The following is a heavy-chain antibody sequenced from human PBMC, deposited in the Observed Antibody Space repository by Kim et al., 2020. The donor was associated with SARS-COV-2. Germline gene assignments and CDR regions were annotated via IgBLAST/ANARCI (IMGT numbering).Heavy chain of an antibody. CDR1: GYTFTSYY. CDR2: INPSGGST. Sequence: ASVKVSCKASGYTFTSYYMHWVRQAPGQGLEWMGIINPSGGSTSYAQKFQGRVTMTRDTSTSTVYMELSSLRSEDTAVYYCARSSAIAARPYYFDYWGQGTLVTVSS. D-gene: IGHD6-6*01. CDR3: ARSSAIAARPYYFDY. V-gene: IGHV1-46*01. J-gene: IGHJ4*02.